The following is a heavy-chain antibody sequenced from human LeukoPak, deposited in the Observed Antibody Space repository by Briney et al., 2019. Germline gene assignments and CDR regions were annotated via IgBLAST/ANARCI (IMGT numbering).Heavy chain of an antibody. CDR3: ATGGYDWDAYDY. D-gene: IGHD3-16*01. J-gene: IGHJ4*02. CDR2: NNPSGGST. CDR1: GYSFSHLY. Sequence: ASVKASCKASGYSFSHLYIHWVRQAPGQALEWMGMNNPSGGSTIYAQKFQGRLTMTRDTSTSTVYMELTSLRSEDTAVYFCATGGYDWDAYDYWGQGTPVTVSS. V-gene: IGHV1-46*01.